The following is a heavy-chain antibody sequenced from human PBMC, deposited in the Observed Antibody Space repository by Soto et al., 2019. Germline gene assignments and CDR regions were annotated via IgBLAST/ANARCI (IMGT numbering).Heavy chain of an antibody. CDR1: GYSIXTXNX. J-gene: IGHJ4*02. Sequence: QLQLQESGPGLVKPSDTLSLTCAIPGYSIXTXNXWXXIRQPPGKGLEWIGYIYYTGTTYYNLSLKSRVSMSIDTATDXFSLNLGXVTAADXXVXXXAXXXXXXXGHLDYWGQGILVTVSS. V-gene: IGHV4-28*01. CDR2: IYYTGTT. CDR3: AXXXXXXXGHLDY.